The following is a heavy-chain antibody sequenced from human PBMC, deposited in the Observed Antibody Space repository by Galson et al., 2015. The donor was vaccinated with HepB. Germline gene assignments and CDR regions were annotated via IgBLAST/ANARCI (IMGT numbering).Heavy chain of an antibody. CDR2: ISAYNGDT. Sequence: SVKVSCKASGYKFTSYGISWVRQAPGQGLEWMAWISAYNGDTNYAQKFHGRVTMTTDTSTSTAYMELRSLRSDDTAVYYCARDGNGCYYVPFDLWGLGTMVTVSS. D-gene: IGHD3-22*01. J-gene: IGHJ3*01. CDR1: GYKFTSYG. CDR3: ARDGNGCYYVPFDL. V-gene: IGHV1-18*01.